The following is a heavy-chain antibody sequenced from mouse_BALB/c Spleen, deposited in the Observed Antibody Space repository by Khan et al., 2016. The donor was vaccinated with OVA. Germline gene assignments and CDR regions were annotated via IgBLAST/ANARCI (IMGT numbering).Heavy chain of an antibody. V-gene: IGHV5-17*02. J-gene: IGHJ2*01. CDR1: GFTFSSFG. CDR3: TRSYFNGYYFDQ. Sequence: EVELVESGGDLVQPGGSRKLSCVASGFTFSSFGMHWIRQAPEKGLEWVAYISDDSHTIYYADTVKGRFTISRDNPKNTLFLQMTSLRSEDMAMYYCTRSYFNGYYFDQWGQGTTLTVSS. CDR2: ISDDSHTI. D-gene: IGHD1-1*01.